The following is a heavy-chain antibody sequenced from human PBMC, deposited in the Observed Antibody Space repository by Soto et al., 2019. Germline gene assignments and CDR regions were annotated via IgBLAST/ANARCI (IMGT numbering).Heavy chain of an antibody. CDR3: AREGWYGEVGWFDP. CDR2: IYYSGST. J-gene: IGHJ5*02. D-gene: IGHD3-10*01. CDR1: GGSISNFY. V-gene: IGHV4-59*01. Sequence: SETLSLTCTVSGGSISNFYWSWIRQPPGKGLEWIGNIYYSGSTKYNPSLKSRVTISVDTSKNQFSLKLTSVTAADTAVYYCAREGWYGEVGWFDPWGQGTLVTVSS.